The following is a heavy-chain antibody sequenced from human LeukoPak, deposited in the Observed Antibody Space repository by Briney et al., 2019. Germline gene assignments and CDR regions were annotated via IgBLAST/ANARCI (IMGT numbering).Heavy chain of an antibody. CDR2: IKGKTDGGTT. CDR1: GFTFSNAG. Sequence: PGGSLRLSCAASGFTFSNAGMSWVRQAPGKGLEWVGCIKGKTDGGTTDYAAPVKGRFTISRDDSKNTLDLQMNSLKTEDTAVYYCTTRRLYCASTTCSRSQVAYWGQGTLVTVSS. J-gene: IGHJ4*02. V-gene: IGHV3-15*01. CDR3: TTRRLYCASTTCSRSQVAY. D-gene: IGHD2-2*01.